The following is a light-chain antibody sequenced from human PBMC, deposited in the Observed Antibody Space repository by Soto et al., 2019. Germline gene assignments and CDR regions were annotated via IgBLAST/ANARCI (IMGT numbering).Light chain of an antibody. Sequence: DIQMTQSPSSLSASVGARVTITCRASQGISNSLAWYQQEPGKIPKLLIYDASTWQSGVSSRFSGSGSGTDFTLTISSLQPEDVATYYCQKYDSAPEAFGQGTKVEIK. J-gene: IGKJ1*01. V-gene: IGKV1-27*01. CDR2: DAS. CDR3: QKYDSAPEA. CDR1: QGISNS.